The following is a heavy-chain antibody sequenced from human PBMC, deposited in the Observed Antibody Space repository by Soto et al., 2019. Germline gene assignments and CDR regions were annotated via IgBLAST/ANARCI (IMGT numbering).Heavy chain of an antibody. J-gene: IGHJ5*02. CDR1: GDSVSCDSVT. D-gene: IGHD1-1*01. V-gene: IGHV6-1*01. Sequence: QTRSHTCTISGDSVSCDSVTWNWIRNSPARGLEWLGRTYYRSKWYNDYAVSVKSRITINPDTSKNQFSLQLKYVIPEDTAVYYCGRAHLGTDRYILEPFDPWGQGTLVTASS. CDR2: TYYRSKWYN. CDR3: GRAHLGTDRYILEPFDP.